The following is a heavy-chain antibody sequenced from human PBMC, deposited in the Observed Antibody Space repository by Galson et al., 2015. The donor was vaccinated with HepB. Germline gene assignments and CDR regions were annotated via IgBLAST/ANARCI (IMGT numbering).Heavy chain of an antibody. Sequence: SCKVSGYTLTELYMHWVRQAPGKGLEWMGGIDPEDGEKTYAQKFQGRVIMTEDTSTDIAYMELSSLRSEDTAIYYCATGIQKITMVRGVISYWLDPWGQGTLVTVSS. V-gene: IGHV1-24*01. D-gene: IGHD3-10*01. CDR2: IDPEDGEK. J-gene: IGHJ5*02. CDR3: ATGIQKITMVRGVISYWLDP. CDR1: GYTLTELY.